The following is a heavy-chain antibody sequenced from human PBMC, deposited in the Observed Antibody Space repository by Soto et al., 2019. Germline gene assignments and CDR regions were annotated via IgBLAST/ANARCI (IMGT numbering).Heavy chain of an antibody. D-gene: IGHD2-21*01. Sequence: EEQLAESGGGLVQPGGSLRLSCAGSGSSFNDHYIDWVRQAPGKGLEWIGQIRNKDRGYTTEYAASVRGRFTISRDDSSNSLYLHMTSLKTEDTAVYYCSGIGTGFVPWGQGTLVTVSS. J-gene: IGHJ5*02. CDR2: IRNKDRGYTT. CDR1: GSSFNDHY. V-gene: IGHV3-72*01. CDR3: SGIGTGFVP.